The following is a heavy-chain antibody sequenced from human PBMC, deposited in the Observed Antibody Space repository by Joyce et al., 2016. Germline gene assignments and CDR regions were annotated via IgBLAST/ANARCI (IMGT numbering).Heavy chain of an antibody. J-gene: IGHJ4*02. Sequence: EVRLVESGGGLVQPGGSLRLSCAASGLTFSNYFMSWVRQGAGKGLEWLSCMSSGGTTIYYADSVKGRFTISRDNAKNSLYLQMNRLRAEDTAVYYCARDWSGYLTFEYWGQGTLVTVSS. CDR1: GLTFSNYF. CDR2: MSSGGTTI. D-gene: IGHD3-3*01. V-gene: IGHV3-48*01. CDR3: ARDWSGYLTFEY.